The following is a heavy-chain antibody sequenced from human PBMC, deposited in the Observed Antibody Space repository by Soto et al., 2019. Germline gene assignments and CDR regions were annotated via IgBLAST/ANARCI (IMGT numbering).Heavy chain of an antibody. CDR3: TTDQSYDFWSGVDYSYYGIDV. Sequence: GGSLRLSCAASGFTFSNAWMSWVRQAPGKGLEWVGRIKSKTDGGTTDYAAPVKGRFTISRDDSKNTLYLQMNSLKTEDTAVYYCTTDQSYDFWSGVDYSYYGIDVWGQGTMVTVSS. J-gene: IGHJ6*02. V-gene: IGHV3-15*01. CDR1: GFTFSNAW. D-gene: IGHD3-3*01. CDR2: IKSKTDGGTT.